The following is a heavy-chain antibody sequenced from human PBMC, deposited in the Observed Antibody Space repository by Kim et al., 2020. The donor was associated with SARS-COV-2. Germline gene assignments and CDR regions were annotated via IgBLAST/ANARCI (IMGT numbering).Heavy chain of an antibody. V-gene: IGHV3-15*01. D-gene: IGHD6-13*01. Sequence: GGSLRLSCAASGFPFSNVWMSWVRQAPGKGLEWVGRIKSKTDDEATDYAAPVKGRFTMSRDDSKNTLYLQMNSLETEDTAVYYCTTLISAAGRGYWGQGT. CDR1: GFPFSNVW. CDR2: IKSKTDDEAT. J-gene: IGHJ4*02. CDR3: TTLISAAGRGY.